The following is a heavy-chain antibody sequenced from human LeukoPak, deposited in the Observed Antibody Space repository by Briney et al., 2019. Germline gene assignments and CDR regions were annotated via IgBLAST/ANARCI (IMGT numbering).Heavy chain of an antibody. V-gene: IGHV3-30*03. CDR3: ARVQYGDYADDY. Sequence: GGSLKLSCATSGFTFSNYGIHWVRQTPDKGLEWLAVISYDGNNQYYAASVKGRFAVSRDDSQNTAYLQMNSLRAEDTALYYCARVQYGDYADDYWGQGTLVTVSS. J-gene: IGHJ4*02. CDR1: GFTFSNYG. D-gene: IGHD4-17*01. CDR2: ISYDGNNQ.